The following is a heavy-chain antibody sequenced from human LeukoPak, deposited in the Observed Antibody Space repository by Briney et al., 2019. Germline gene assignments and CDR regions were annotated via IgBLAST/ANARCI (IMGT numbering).Heavy chain of an antibody. D-gene: IGHD4-11*01. J-gene: IGHJ4*02. Sequence: SETLSLTCTVYGDSISTNSYYWGWIRQPPGKGLEWIGNIYYDGITYYNPSLKSQVTLSVDTSMNQFSLKVTSVTVADTAVYYCARRQGYSNYLSFDYWGQGTLVTVSS. CDR3: ARRQGYSNYLSFDY. V-gene: IGHV4-39*01. CDR2: IYYDGIT. CDR1: GDSISTNSYY.